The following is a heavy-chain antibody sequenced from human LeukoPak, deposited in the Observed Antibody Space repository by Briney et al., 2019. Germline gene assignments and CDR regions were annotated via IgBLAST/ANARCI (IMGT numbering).Heavy chain of an antibody. CDR1: GGSIISYY. CDR3: ARAEAVAGTHPFDY. CDR2: IYYSGST. V-gene: IGHV4-59*01. J-gene: IGHJ4*02. D-gene: IGHD6-19*01. Sequence: SETLSLTCTVSGGSIISYYWSWIRQPPGKGLEWIGYIYYSGSTNYNPSLKSRVTISVDTSKNQFSLKLSSVTAADTAVYYCARAEAVAGTHPFDYWGQGTLVTVSS.